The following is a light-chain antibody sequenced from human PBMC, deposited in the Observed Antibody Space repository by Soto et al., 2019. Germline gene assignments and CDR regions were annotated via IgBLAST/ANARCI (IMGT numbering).Light chain of an antibody. Sequence: DIQMTQSPSTLSASVGDRVTITCRARQSINSWLAWYQQKPGKAPKVLIYKASSLESGVPSRFGGSGSGAEFTLTISSLQPDDFATYYCQQYDSYPWTFGQGTKVEIK. CDR1: QSINSW. CDR3: QQYDSYPWT. J-gene: IGKJ1*01. V-gene: IGKV1-5*03. CDR2: KAS.